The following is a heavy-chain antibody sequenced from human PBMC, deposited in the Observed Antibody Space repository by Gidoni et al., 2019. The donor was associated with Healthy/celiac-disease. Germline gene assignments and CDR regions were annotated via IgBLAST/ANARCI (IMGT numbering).Heavy chain of an antibody. Sequence: QVQLVESGGGVVQPGRSPRLSCEASGCTFSSYGMHWVRQAPGKGLEWVAVIWYDGSNKYYADSVKGRFTISRDNSKNTLYLQMNSLSAEDTAVYYCARAEQQLWGTIDYWGQGTLVTVSS. CDR3: ARAEQQLWGTIDY. D-gene: IGHD6-13*01. J-gene: IGHJ4*02. CDR1: GCTFSSYG. CDR2: IWYDGSNK. V-gene: IGHV3-33*01.